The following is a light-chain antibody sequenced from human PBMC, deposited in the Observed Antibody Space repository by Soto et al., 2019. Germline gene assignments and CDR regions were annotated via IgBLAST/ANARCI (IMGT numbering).Light chain of an antibody. J-gene: IGKJ1*01. Sequence: DILMTQSPLSLPVTPGEPASISCRSSQSLLYSNGYNYLDWYLQKPGQSPQLLIYLGSNRSSGVPDRFSGSGSGTDFTLKISRVEAEDVGIYYCMQALQLRTFGQGTKVDIK. CDR2: LGS. CDR1: QSLLYSNGYNY. V-gene: IGKV2-28*01. CDR3: MQALQLRT.